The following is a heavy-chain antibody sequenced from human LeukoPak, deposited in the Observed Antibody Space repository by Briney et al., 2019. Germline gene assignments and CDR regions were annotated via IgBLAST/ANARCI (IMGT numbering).Heavy chain of an antibody. CDR3: ARLDSSSWYYIFDY. J-gene: IGHJ4*02. CDR2: IYSGGSA. V-gene: IGHV3-66*01. D-gene: IGHD6-13*01. CDR1: GFTVSSNY. Sequence: GGSLRLSCAASGFTVSSNYMSWVRQAPGKGLEWVSVIYSGGSAYYADSVKGRFTISRDNSKNTLYLQMNSLRAEDTAVYYCARLDSSSWYYIFDYWGQGTLVTVSS.